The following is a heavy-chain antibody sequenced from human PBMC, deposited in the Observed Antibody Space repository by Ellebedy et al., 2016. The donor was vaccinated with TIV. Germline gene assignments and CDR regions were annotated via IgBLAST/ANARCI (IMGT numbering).Heavy chain of an antibody. CDR3: ARILTGYYNQYYDGMGV. V-gene: IGHV4-39*07. D-gene: IGHD3-9*01. Sequence: SETLSLSXNVSGGSISGTYTSYYWGWIRQPPGKGLEWIGSIYDSGRTHYNPSLKSRVTISVEKSKNQFSLVLRSVTAADTAIYYCARILTGYYNQYYDGMGVWGQGTTVTVSS. CDR2: IYDSGRT. CDR1: GGSISGTYTSYY. J-gene: IGHJ6*02.